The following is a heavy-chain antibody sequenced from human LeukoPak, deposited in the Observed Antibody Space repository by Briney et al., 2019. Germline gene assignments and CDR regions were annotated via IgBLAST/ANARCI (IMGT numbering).Heavy chain of an antibody. D-gene: IGHD3-22*01. Sequence: GESLRLSCAASGFIFSNYAMSWVRQAPGKGLQWVSAFSGSGGSTYYADSVKGRFTISRDNSRNTLYLQMNSLRAEDTAVYYCAKGSYYDISGYSEFDYWGQGTLVTVSS. CDR1: GFIFSNYA. V-gene: IGHV3-23*01. CDR3: AKGSYYDISGYSEFDY. CDR2: FSGSGGST. J-gene: IGHJ4*02.